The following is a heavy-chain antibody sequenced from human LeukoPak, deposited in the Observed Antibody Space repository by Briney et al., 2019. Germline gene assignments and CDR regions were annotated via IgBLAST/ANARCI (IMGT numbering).Heavy chain of an antibody. CDR1: GFTFSSYE. V-gene: IGHV3-48*03. J-gene: IGHJ4*02. CDR3: ARVGVVAATGDY. D-gene: IGHD2-15*01. CDR2: ISSSGDTI. Sequence: QPGGSLRLSRAASGFTFSSYEMNWVRQAPGKGLEWVSYISSSGDTIYYADSVKGRFTISRDNAKNSLYLQMNSLRAEDTAVYYCARVGVVAATGDYWGQGTLVTVSS.